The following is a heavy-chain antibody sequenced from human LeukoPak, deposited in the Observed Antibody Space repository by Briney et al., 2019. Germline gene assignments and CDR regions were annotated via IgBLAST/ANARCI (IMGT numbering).Heavy chain of an antibody. CDR1: GGTFSSYA. D-gene: IGHD4-17*01. CDR3: ARSPGNDGDYERVSYYYYGMDV. Sequence: ASVKVSYKASGGTFSSYAISWLRQAPGQGLEWMGGIIPIFGTANYAQKFQGRVTITAEESTSTAYMELSSLRSEDTAVYYCARSPGNDGDYERVSYYYYGMDVWGQGTTVTVSS. V-gene: IGHV1-69*13. CDR2: IIPIFGTA. J-gene: IGHJ6*02.